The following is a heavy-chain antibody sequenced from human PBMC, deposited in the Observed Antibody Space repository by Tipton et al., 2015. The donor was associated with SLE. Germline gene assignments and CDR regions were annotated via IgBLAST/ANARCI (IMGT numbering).Heavy chain of an antibody. V-gene: IGHV1-2*02. CDR3: AINPGESGSEGDFDY. CDR1: GYTFTGYY. D-gene: IGHD1-26*01. J-gene: IGHJ4*01. CDR2: INPNSGGT. Sequence: QVQLVQSGAEVKKPGASVKVSCKASGYTFTGYYMHWVRQAPGQGLEWMGWINPNSGGTNYAQMFQGRVTMTRDTSISTAYMELSRLRSDDTAVYYCAINPGESGSEGDFDYWGHGSLVTVSS.